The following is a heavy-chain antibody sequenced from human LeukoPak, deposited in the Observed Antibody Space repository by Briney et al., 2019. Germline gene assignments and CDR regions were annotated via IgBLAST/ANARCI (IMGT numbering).Heavy chain of an antibody. Sequence: ASVKVSCKASGGTFSSYAISWVRQAPGQGLEWMGRIIPIFGTANYAQKFQGRVTITTDESTSTAYMELSSLRSEDTAVYYCARGCDILTGYYRYWGQGTLVTVSS. D-gene: IGHD3-9*01. CDR2: IIPIFGTA. CDR3: ARGCDILTGYYRY. CDR1: GGTFSSYA. V-gene: IGHV1-69*05. J-gene: IGHJ4*02.